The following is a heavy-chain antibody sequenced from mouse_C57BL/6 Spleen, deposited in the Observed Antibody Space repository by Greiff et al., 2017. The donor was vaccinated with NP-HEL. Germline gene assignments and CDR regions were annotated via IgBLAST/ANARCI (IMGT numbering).Heavy chain of an antibody. V-gene: IGHV5-16*01. Sequence: EVQRVESEGGLVQPGSSMKLSCTASGFTFSDYYMAWVRQVPEKGLEWVANINYDGSSTYYLDSLKSRFIISRDNAKNILYLQMSSLKYEDTATYYCARGRWFFAYWGQGTLVTVSA. CDR1: GFTFSDYY. CDR2: INYDGSST. D-gene: IGHD1-1*02. CDR3: ARGRWFFAY. J-gene: IGHJ3*01.